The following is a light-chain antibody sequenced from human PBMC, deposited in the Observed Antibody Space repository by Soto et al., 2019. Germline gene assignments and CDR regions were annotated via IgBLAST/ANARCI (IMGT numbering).Light chain of an antibody. Sequence: EIVLTQSPGTLSLSPGERATLSCRASQSVSSNYLAWYQQKPGQAPSLLIYGASSRATGIPDRFSGSGSGTDFTRTISRLESEDFAMHYCQQYGTSAPITFGQGTGLEIE. V-gene: IGKV3-20*01. CDR3: QQYGTSAPIT. CDR1: QSVSSNY. CDR2: GAS. J-gene: IGKJ5*01.